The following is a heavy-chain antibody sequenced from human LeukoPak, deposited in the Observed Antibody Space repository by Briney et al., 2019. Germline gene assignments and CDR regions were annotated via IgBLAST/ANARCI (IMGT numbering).Heavy chain of an antibody. CDR3: AKEYYYGSGTYYNVDY. CDR1: GFTLSNYA. Sequence: GGSLRLSCAASGFTLSNYAMSWVRQAPGKGLEWVSAISGSGGRKYYADSVKGRFSLSRDNSKNTLYLQMNSLRAEDTAVYYCAKEYYYGSGTYYNVDYWGQGTLVTVSS. V-gene: IGHV3-23*01. J-gene: IGHJ4*02. D-gene: IGHD3-10*01. CDR2: ISGSGGRK.